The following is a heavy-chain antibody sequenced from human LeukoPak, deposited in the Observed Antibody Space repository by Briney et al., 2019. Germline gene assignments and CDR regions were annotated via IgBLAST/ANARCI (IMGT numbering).Heavy chain of an antibody. V-gene: IGHV3-7*01. CDR3: ARDQRLLGYCSSTGCYPLYFAN. CDR1: GFTFRIYW. J-gene: IGHJ4*02. CDR2: QNEDGSQK. Sequence: PGGSLSLLCTVSGFTFRIYWMSWVRQATGKALEWVANQNEDGSQKYYVDPVKGRLTISRDNAQKSLYLRVNSLRADYAAIYYCARDQRLLGYCSSTGCYPLYFANWGQGTLVTVSS. D-gene: IGHD2-2*01.